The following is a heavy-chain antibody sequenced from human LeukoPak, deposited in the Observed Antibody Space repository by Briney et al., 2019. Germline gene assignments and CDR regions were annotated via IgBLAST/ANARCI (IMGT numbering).Heavy chain of an antibody. D-gene: IGHD1-26*01. CDR2: ISYTGST. CDR1: GGSVSSSSFY. CDR3: ARRLVSRSYYFDY. V-gene: IGHV4-39*01. J-gene: IGHJ4*02. Sequence: KPSETLSLTCTVSGGSVSSSSFYWGWIRQAPGKRLEWIGSISYTGSTYYNPSLKSRVTISVDTSKNHFSLRLTSVTAADTAVYCCARRLVSRSYYFDYWGQGTLVSVSS.